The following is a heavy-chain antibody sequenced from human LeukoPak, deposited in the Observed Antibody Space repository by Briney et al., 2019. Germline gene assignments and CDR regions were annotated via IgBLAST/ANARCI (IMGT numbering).Heavy chain of an antibody. CDR3: ARVRALSYYDSSGDFYYFDY. CDR1: GVSISSYY. J-gene: IGHJ4*02. CDR2: ISYSGST. V-gene: IGHV4-59*01. Sequence: PSETLSLTCTVSGVSISSYYWSWLRQPPGKGLEWIGYISYSGSTDYNPSLKSRVTKSVDTSKNQFSLKLSSVTAADTAVYYCARVRALSYYDSSGDFYYFDYWGQGALVTVSA. D-gene: IGHD3-22*01.